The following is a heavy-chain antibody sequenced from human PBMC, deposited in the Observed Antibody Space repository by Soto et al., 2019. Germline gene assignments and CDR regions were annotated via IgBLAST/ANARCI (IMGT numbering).Heavy chain of an antibody. CDR3: ARGRDSGYYYFFDY. J-gene: IGHJ4*02. V-gene: IGHV1-69*13. Sequence: AASVKVSCKASGGTFSSYAISWVRQAPGQGLEWMGGIIPIFGTANYAQKFQGRVTITADESTSTAYMELSSLRSEDTAVYYCARGRDSGYYYFFDYWGQGTLVTVSS. D-gene: IGHD3-22*01. CDR1: GGTFSSYA. CDR2: IIPIFGTA.